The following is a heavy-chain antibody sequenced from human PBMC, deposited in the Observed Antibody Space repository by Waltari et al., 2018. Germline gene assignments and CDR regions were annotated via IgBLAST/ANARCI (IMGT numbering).Heavy chain of an antibody. CDR3: ARDLGKAVPAKWFDP. Sequence: QVQLQESGPGLVKPSETLSLTCTVSGYSISSGYYWGWIRQPPGKGLEWIGRIYHRGSTYYNRSLKSRVTISVDTSKNQFSLKLSSVTAADTAVYYCARDLGKAVPAKWFDPWGQGTLVTVSS. CDR1: GYSISSGYY. CDR2: IYHRGST. J-gene: IGHJ5*02. V-gene: IGHV4-38-2*02. D-gene: IGHD2-2*01.